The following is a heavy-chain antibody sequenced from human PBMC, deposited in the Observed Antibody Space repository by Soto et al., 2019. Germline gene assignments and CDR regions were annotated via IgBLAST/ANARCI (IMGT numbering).Heavy chain of an antibody. CDR3: AKDTVGGYSFWSGYYSDGLDV. V-gene: IGHV3-23*01. CDR2: ISGSADGT. D-gene: IGHD3-3*01. J-gene: IGHJ3*01. Sequence: EVELLESGGGLAQPGGSLRLSCVGSGFTFDSYAISWVRQAPGERLQWIAAISGSADGTDYAHSVRGRFTISRDNAKKAEHLHMYSLRVEDTAVYFCAKDTVGGYSFWSGYYSDGLDVWGQGTLVTVS. CDR1: GFTFDSYA.